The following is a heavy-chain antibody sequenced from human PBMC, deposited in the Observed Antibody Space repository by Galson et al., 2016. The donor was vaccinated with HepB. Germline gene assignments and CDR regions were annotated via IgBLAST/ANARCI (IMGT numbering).Heavy chain of an antibody. Sequence: SLRLSCAASGFTFSSHAMSWVRQAPGKGLEWVSGISGTTYYADSVRCRFTTSRDDSKNTVYLQMNSLRAEDTAVYYCAKWRRDCDNNRCNDYYVMDDWGEGTTVTVSS. J-gene: IGHJ6*02. CDR1: GFTFSSHA. CDR3: AKWRRDCDNNRCNDYYVMDD. V-gene: IGHV3-23*01. D-gene: IGHD2/OR15-2a*01. CDR2: ISGTT.